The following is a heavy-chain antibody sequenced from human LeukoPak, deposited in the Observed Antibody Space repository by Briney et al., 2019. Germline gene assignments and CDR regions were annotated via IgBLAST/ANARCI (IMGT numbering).Heavy chain of an antibody. D-gene: IGHD3-10*01. Sequence: PSETLSLTCTVSGDSISGYSWSWVRHLPGKGLEWIAYIYDSGSTNYNPSLKSRVAISIDTSRNQFSLKLNSVTAADSAVYYCARSNLYRGVAITDYYFDYWGQGTVATVSS. J-gene: IGHJ4*02. CDR3: ARSNLYRGVAITDYYFDY. CDR2: IYDSGST. CDR1: GDSISGYS. V-gene: IGHV4-59*01.